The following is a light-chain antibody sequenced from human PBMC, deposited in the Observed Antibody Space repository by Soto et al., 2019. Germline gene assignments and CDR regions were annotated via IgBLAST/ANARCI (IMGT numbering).Light chain of an antibody. V-gene: IGKV1-5*03. Sequence: DIQMTQSPSTLSASVGDGVTITCRASQSISSWLAWYQQKPGKAPKLLIYKASSLESGVPSRFSGSGSGTEFTLTISSLQPDDFATYYCQHYNSYPGWTFGQGTKVEIK. CDR1: QSISSW. J-gene: IGKJ1*01. CDR2: KAS. CDR3: QHYNSYPGWT.